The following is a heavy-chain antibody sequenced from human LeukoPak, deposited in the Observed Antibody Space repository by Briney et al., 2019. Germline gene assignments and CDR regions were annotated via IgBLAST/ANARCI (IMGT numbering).Heavy chain of an antibody. CDR2: INAGNGNT. CDR1: GYTFTSYA. CDR3: ARVSDYPVSYGMDV. D-gene: IGHD4-17*01. J-gene: IGHJ6*02. Sequence: ASVKVSCKASGYTFTSYAMHWVRQAPGQRLEWIGWINAGNGNTKYSQKFQGRVTITRDTSASTAYMELSSLRSEDTAVYYCARVSDYPVSYGMDVWGQGTTVTVSS. V-gene: IGHV1-3*01.